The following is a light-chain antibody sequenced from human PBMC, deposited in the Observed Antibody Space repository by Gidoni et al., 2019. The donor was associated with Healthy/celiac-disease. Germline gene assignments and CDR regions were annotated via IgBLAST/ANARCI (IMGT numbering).Light chain of an antibody. V-gene: IGKV2-28*01. J-gene: IGKJ3*01. Sequence: DIVMTQSPLYLPVTPGDPASISCRSSQSLLHSNGYNYLDWYLQKPGQSPQLLIYLGSNRASGVPDRFSGSGSGTDFTLKISRVEAEDVGVYYCMQALQTPFTFGPXTKVDIK. CDR3: MQALQTPFT. CDR2: LGS. CDR1: QSLLHSNGYNY.